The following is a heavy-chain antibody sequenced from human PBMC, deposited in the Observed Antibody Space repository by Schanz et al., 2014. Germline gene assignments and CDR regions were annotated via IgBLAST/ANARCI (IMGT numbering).Heavy chain of an antibody. CDR3: AKGMGYCSGGACYDCYYYGLDV. V-gene: IGHV3-33*06. Sequence: QVQLVESGGGVVQFGRSLRLSCVASGFTFSSYGMHWVRQAPGKGLEWVAVIWYDENNKYYADSVKGRFTMSRDNSENTLYLQMNSLSADDTAVFYCAKGMGYCSGGACYDCYYYGLDVWGQGTTVTVSS. J-gene: IGHJ6*02. CDR2: IWYDENNK. D-gene: IGHD2-15*01. CDR1: GFTFSSYG.